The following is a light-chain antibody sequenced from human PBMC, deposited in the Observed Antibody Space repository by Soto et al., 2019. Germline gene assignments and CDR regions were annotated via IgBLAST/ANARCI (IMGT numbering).Light chain of an antibody. V-gene: IGLV2-14*01. CDR3: SSYISNSIVV. CDR1: SSDVGDYNY. J-gene: IGLJ2*01. Sequence: QSALTQPASVSGSPGQSITISCTGTSSDVGDYNYVSWYQQHPGKAPKLIIYDVSHRLSGVSNRFSGSKSGHTASLTISGLQDEDEADYYCSSYISNSIVVFGGGTKITVL. CDR2: DVS.